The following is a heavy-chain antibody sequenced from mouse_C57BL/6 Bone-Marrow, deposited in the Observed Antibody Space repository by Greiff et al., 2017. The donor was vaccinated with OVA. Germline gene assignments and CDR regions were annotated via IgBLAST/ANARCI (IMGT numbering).Heavy chain of an antibody. V-gene: IGHV1-59*01. D-gene: IGHD5-1-1*01. J-gene: IGHJ2*01. Sequence: QVQLQQPGAELVRPGTSVKLSCKASGYTFTSYWMHWVKQRPGQGLEWIGVIDPSDSYTNYNQKFKGKATLTVDTSSSTAYMQLSSLTSEDSAVYAVASSCIPRVFDYWGQGTTLTVSS. CDR1: GYTFTSYW. CDR2: IDPSDSYT. CDR3: ASSCIPRVFDY.